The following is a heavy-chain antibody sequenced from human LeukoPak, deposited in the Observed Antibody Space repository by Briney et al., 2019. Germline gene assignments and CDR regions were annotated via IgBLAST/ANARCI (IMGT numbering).Heavy chain of an antibody. Sequence: KTTETLSLTCTVSGGSISSYYWSWIRQPPGMGLEWIGCIYYSGSTNYNPSLTSRVTISVDTSKDQFSLRLTSVTAADTAVYYCARSFLGDWYFDLWGRGTLVTVSS. CDR1: GGSISSYY. CDR2: IYYSGST. CDR3: ARSFLGDWYFDL. D-gene: IGHD1-26*01. V-gene: IGHV4-59*01. J-gene: IGHJ2*01.